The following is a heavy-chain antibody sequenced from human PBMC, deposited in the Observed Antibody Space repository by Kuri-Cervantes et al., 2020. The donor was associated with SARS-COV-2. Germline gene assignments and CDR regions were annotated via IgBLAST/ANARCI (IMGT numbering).Heavy chain of an antibody. J-gene: IGHJ4*02. CDR3: ARDRDRHFDY. D-gene: IGHD2-21*01. V-gene: IGHV3-30*03. Sequence: LSLTCAASGFTFSSYSMNWVRQAPGKGLEWVALISYDGVNKFYADSVKGRFTISRDNSKYTLYLQMNSLRAEDTAVYYCARDRDRHFDYWGQGTLVTVSS. CDR1: GFTFSSYS. CDR2: ISYDGVNK.